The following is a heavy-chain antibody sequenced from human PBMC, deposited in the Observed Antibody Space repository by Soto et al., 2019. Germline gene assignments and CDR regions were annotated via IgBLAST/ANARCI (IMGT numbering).Heavy chain of an antibody. Sequence: EVQLVESGGGLVQPGGSLRLSCAASGFTVSSNYMSWVRQAPGKGLEWVSVIYSGGSTYYADSVKGRFTISRDNSRNTLYLQMNSLRAEDTAVYYCARDDCSGGSCYPYYYYGMHVWGQGTTVTVSS. V-gene: IGHV3-66*01. CDR2: IYSGGST. D-gene: IGHD2-15*01. CDR1: GFTVSSNY. J-gene: IGHJ6*02. CDR3: ARDDCSGGSCYPYYYYGMHV.